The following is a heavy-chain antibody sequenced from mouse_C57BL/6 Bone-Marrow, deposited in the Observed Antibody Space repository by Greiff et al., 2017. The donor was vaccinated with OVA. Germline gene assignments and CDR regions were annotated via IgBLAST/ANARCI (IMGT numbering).Heavy chain of an antibody. CDR1: GYTFTSYW. D-gene: IGHD2-4*01. J-gene: IGHJ2*01. V-gene: IGHV1-50*01. CDR3: ARGDDFFDY. CDR2: IDPSDSYT. Sequence: QVQLQQPGAELVKPGASVKLSCKASGYTFTSYWMQWVKQRPGQGLEWIGEIDPSDSYTNYNQKFKGKATLTVDKSSSTAYMQLSSLTSEDSAVYYCARGDDFFDYWGQGTTLTVSS.